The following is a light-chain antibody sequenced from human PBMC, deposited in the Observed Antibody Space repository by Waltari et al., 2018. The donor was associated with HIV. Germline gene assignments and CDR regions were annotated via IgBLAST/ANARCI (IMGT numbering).Light chain of an antibody. CDR2: GVS. Sequence: EIVLTQSPGTLSLSPGERVTLSCRASQSVANNYLAWYQQKPGPAPRLVNYGVSNRATGIPDRFSGGGSGTDFSLTISRLEPEDFGVYFCQQFSDAPLTFGGGTKVEIK. CDR1: QSVANNY. V-gene: IGKV3-20*01. J-gene: IGKJ4*01. CDR3: QQFSDAPLT.